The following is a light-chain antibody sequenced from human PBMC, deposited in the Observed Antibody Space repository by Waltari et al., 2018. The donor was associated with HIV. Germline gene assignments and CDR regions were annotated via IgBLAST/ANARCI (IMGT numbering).Light chain of an antibody. J-gene: IGLJ3*02. CDR3: ASWDDNLNSWV. CDR2: KNN. CDR1: ASTIGSNY. Sequence: QSVVTQPPSASGTPGQRVTISCSGSASTIGSNYVYWYQDLPGTAPKLLIYKNNQRSSGVPDRFSGSKYDTSASLAISGLRSEDEADYYCASWDDNLNSWVCGGGTKLTVL. V-gene: IGLV1-47*01.